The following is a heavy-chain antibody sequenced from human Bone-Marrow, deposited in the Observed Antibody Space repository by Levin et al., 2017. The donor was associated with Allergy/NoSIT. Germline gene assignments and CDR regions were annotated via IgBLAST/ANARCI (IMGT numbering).Heavy chain of an antibody. J-gene: IGHJ4*02. CDR3: ARVLIGGRYFDWLLPCGDCYPDY. CDR1: GFTFSSYW. D-gene: IGHD3-9*01. V-gene: IGHV3-74*01. Sequence: GGSLRLSCAASGFTFSSYWMHWVRQAPGKGLVWVSRINSDGSSTSYADSVKGRFTISRDNAKNTLYLQMNSLRAEDTAVYYCARVLIGGRYFDWLLPCGDCYPDYWGQGTLVTVSS. CDR2: INSDGSST.